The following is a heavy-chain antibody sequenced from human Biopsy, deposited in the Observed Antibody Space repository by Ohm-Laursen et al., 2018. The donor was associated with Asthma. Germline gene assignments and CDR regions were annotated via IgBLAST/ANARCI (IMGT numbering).Heavy chain of an antibody. J-gene: IGHJ6*02. CDR2: ISVYNGNT. D-gene: IGHD3-10*01. CDR1: GYTFDSAG. Sequence: SVKVSCKTSGYTFDSAGITWVRQAPGQGLEWMGWISVYNGNTKVAQKLQDRVTMITDTSTSTAYMELRSLRSDDTAVYFCARAVDYSHYYGIDVWGQGTTVTVS. CDR3: ARAVDYSHYYGIDV. V-gene: IGHV1-18*01.